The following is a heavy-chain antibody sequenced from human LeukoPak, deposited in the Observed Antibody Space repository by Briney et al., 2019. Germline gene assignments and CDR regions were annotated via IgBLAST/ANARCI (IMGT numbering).Heavy chain of an antibody. J-gene: IGHJ4*02. CDR3: AREMDDILTGYGLDY. CDR1: GFTLSTYW. D-gene: IGHD3-9*01. V-gene: IGHV3-74*01. CDR2: INSDGSST. Sequence: GGSLRLSCAASGFTLSTYWMHWVRQAPGKGLGWVSRINSDGSSTGYAGSVKGGFTISRDNAKNTLYLQMNSLRAEDTAVYYCAREMDDILTGYGLDYWGQGTLVTVSS.